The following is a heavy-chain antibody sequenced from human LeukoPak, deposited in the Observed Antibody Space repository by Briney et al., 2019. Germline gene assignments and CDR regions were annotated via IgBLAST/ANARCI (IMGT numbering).Heavy chain of an antibody. Sequence: VASVKVSCKASGGTFSSYAISWVRQAPGQGLEWMGGIIPIFGTANYAQKFQGRVTITADESTSTAYMELSSLRSEDTAVYYCASRARDEAVYCSGGSCDYWGQGTLVTVSS. D-gene: IGHD2-15*01. J-gene: IGHJ4*02. CDR2: IIPIFGTA. CDR3: ASRARDEAVYCSGGSCDY. CDR1: GGTFSSYA. V-gene: IGHV1-69*13.